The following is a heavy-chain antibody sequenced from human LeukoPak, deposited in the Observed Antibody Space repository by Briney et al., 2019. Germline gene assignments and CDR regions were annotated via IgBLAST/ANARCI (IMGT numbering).Heavy chain of an antibody. CDR3: AKVGASYSNTLYYFDY. J-gene: IGHJ4*02. CDR1: GFTFDDYG. D-gene: IGHD4-11*01. CDR2: INWNGGST. Sequence: GGSLRLSCAASGFTFDDYGMSWVRQAPGKGLEWVSGINWNGGSTGYADSVKGRFTISRDNAKNSLYLQMNSLRAEDTAVYYCAKVGASYSNTLYYFDYWGQGTLVTVSS. V-gene: IGHV3-20*04.